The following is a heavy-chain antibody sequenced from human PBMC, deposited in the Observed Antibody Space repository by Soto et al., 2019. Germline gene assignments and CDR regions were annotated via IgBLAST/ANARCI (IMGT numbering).Heavy chain of an antibody. CDR1: GFTFSSYA. Sequence: EVQLLESGGGLVQPGGSLRLSCAASGFTFSSYAMSWVRQAPGKGLEWVSAISGSGGSTHYADSVKGRFTISRDNSKKTLYLQMNSLRAEYRAVYYGAKVAKGWFDPRGQGPLVTVSS. V-gene: IGHV3-23*01. D-gene: IGHD5-12*01. CDR3: AKVAKGWFDP. CDR2: ISGSGGST. J-gene: IGHJ5*02.